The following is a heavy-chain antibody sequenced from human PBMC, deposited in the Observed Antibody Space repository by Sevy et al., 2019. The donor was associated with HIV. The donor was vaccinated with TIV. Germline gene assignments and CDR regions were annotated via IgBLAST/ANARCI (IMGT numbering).Heavy chain of an antibody. Sequence: SETLSLTCGVSGGSISSSNWWHWVRQPPGKGLEWIGEIYRSGSTNYNPSLKSRVTISVDNSKNQFSLQLNSVTAADTAVYYCARGFDTLRGFDTWGQGTLVTVSS. D-gene: IGHD3-10*01. V-gene: IGHV4-4*02. CDR2: IYRSGST. J-gene: IGHJ5*02. CDR3: ARGFDTLRGFDT. CDR1: GGSISSSNW.